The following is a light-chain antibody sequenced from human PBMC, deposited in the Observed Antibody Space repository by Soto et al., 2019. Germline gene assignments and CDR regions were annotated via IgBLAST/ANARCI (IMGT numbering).Light chain of an antibody. CDR1: DTDVGQDKS. V-gene: IGLV2-14*01. CDR3: VSYTDTDTLV. J-gene: IGLJ1*01. Sequence: VLTQPASVSGSRGQSIIISCVGRDTDVGQDKSVSWYQQGPGQAPKLLIFEVTNRPSGVSKRFSGSRSGNTASLTISGLQPDDEGDYFCVSYTDTDTLVFGTGTKVTVL. CDR2: EVT.